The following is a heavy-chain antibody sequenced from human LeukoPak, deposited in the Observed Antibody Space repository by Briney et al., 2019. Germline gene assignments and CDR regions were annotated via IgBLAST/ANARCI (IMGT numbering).Heavy chain of an antibody. CDR2: ISAYNGNT. J-gene: IGHJ5*02. Sequence: ASVKVSCKASGYTFSSYGISWVRQAPGQGLEWMGWISAYNGNTNYAQKLQGRVTMTTDTSTSTAYMELRSLRSEDTAVYYCARDNGYCSGGSCYTRNWFDPWGQGTLVTVSS. CDR1: GYTFSSYG. CDR3: ARDNGYCSGGSCYTRNWFDP. D-gene: IGHD2-15*01. V-gene: IGHV1-18*04.